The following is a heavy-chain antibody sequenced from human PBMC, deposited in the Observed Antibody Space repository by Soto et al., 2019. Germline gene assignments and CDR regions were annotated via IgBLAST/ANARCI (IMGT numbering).Heavy chain of an antibody. J-gene: IGHJ6*03. V-gene: IGHV4-4*02. CDR1: SGSISSSNW. CDR3: ARVGYYDILPGYPPMEYYYYYMNV. Sequence: SGTLSLTCAVSSGSISSSNWWSWVRQPPGKGLEWIGEIYHSGSTNYNPSLKSRVTILVDKSKNQFSLKLSSVTAADTAVYYCARVGYYDILPGYPPMEYYYYYMNVWGKGTTVTVSS. CDR2: IYHSGST. D-gene: IGHD3-9*01.